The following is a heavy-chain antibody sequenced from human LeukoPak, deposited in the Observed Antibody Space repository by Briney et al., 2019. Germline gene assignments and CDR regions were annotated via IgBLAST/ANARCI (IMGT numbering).Heavy chain of an antibody. Sequence: PGGSLRLSCAASGFNFSTFGMHWVRQAPGKGLEWVAFIRYDGSNKYYADSVKGRFTISRDNSKNTLYLQMNSLRAEDTAVYYCAHLGSSTSWQGVWGQGTLVTVSS. V-gene: IGHV3-30*02. CDR2: IRYDGSNK. CDR1: GFNFSTFG. CDR3: AHLGSSTSWQGV. D-gene: IGHD2-2*01. J-gene: IGHJ4*02.